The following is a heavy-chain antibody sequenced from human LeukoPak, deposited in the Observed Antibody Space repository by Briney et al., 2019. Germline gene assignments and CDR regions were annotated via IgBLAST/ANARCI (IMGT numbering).Heavy chain of an antibody. D-gene: IGHD3-3*01. V-gene: IGHV3-30-3*01. CDR1: GFTFSSYA. Sequence: GRSLRLSCAASGFTFSSYAMHWVRQAPGKGLEWVAVISYDGSNKYYADSVKGRFTISRDNSKNTLYLQMNSLRAEDTAVYYCAREGRFPGGGYYFDYWGQGTLVTVSS. CDR3: AREGRFPGGGYYFDY. CDR2: ISYDGSNK. J-gene: IGHJ4*02.